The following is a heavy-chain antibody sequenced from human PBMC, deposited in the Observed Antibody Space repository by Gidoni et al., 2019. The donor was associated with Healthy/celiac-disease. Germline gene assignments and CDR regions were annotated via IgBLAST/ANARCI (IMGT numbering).Heavy chain of an antibody. CDR1: GGSISSSSYY. V-gene: IGHV4-39*07. J-gene: IGHJ4*02. D-gene: IGHD3-22*01. CDR3: ARVAPPWEYDSSGTH. Sequence: QLQLQESGPGLVKPSETLSLTCTVSGGSISSSSYYWGWIRQPPGKGLEWIGSIYYSGSTYYNPSLKSRITISVDTSKNQFSLKLSSVTAADTAVYYCARVAPPWEYDSSGTHWGQGTLVTVSS. CDR2: IYYSGST.